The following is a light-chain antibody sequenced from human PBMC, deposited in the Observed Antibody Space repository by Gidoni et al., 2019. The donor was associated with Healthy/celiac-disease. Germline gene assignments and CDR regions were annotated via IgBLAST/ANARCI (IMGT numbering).Light chain of an antibody. V-gene: IGKV1-39*01. CDR2: AAS. J-gene: IGKJ4*01. CDR3: QQSYSTLLT. Sequence: DIPMTQSPSSLSSSVGDRVTITCLASQSISSYLNWYQQKPRKAPKLLIYAASRLQSGFPSRFSGSESLTDVTLTISSLQTEDFATYYCQQSYSTLLTFGGGTKVEIK. CDR1: QSISSY.